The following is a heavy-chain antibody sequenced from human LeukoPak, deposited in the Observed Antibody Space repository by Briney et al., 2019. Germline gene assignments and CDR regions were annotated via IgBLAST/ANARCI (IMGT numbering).Heavy chain of an antibody. CDR3: ARDRGYDLRRWFDP. V-gene: IGHV4-30-4*01. CDR2: IYYSGST. J-gene: IGHJ5*02. CDR1: GGSISSGDYY. D-gene: IGHD5-12*01. Sequence: PSQTLSLTCTVSGGSISSGDYYWSWIRQPPGRGLEWIGYIYYSGSTNYNPSLKSRVTISVDKSKNQFSLKLSSVTAADTAVYYCARDRGYDLRRWFDPWGQGTLVTVSS.